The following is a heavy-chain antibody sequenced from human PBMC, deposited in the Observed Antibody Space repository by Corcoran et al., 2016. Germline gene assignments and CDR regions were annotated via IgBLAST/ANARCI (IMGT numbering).Heavy chain of an antibody. CDR3: ARDSRGYYYGSGTGWFDP. Sequence: QVQLQESGPGLVKPSQTLSLTCTVSGGSISSGGYYWSWIRQHPGKGLEWIGYIYYSGSTYYNPSLKSRVTISVDTSKNQFSLKLSSVTAADPAVYYWARDSRGYYYGSGTGWFDPGGQGTLVTVSS. CDR1: GGSISSGGYY. V-gene: IGHV4-31*03. CDR2: IYYSGST. J-gene: IGHJ5*02. D-gene: IGHD3-10*01.